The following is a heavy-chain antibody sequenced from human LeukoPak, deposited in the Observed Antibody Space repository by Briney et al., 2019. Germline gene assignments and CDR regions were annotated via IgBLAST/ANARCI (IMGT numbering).Heavy chain of an antibody. J-gene: IGHJ6*03. Sequence: EASVKVSCKASGYTFTGYYMHWVRQAPGQGLEWMGWINPNSGGTNYAQKFQGRVTMTRDTSISTAYMELSRLRSDDTAVYYCARAQTTVTTRSLKNYYYYYMDVWGKGTTVTVSS. CDR1: GYTFTGYY. D-gene: IGHD4-17*01. CDR3: ARAQTTVTTRSLKNYYYYYMDV. CDR2: INPNSGGT. V-gene: IGHV1-2*02.